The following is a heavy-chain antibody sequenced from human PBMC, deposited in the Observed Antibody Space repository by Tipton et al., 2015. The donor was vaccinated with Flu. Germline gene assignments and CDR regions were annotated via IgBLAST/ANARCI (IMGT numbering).Heavy chain of an antibody. J-gene: IGHJ5*02. CDR2: INHSGST. CDR1: GGSFSGYY. Sequence: TLSLTCAVYGGSFSGYYWSWIRQPPGKGLEWIGEINHSGSTNYNPSLKSRVTISVDMSKNQFSLKLSSVTAADTAVYYCAWRGQRITIFGVVIGGWFDPWGQGTLVTVSS. V-gene: IGHV4-34*01. CDR3: AWRGQRITIFGVVIGGWFDP. D-gene: IGHD3-3*01.